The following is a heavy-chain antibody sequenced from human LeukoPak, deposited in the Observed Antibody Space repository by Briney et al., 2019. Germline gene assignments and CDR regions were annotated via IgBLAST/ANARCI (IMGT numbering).Heavy chain of an antibody. D-gene: IGHD3-16*01. CDR2: IKQDGSEK. Sequence: GGSLRLSCAASGFTFSNSWVTWVRQAPGKGPQWVANIKQDGSEKYYLDSVKGRFTISRDNAKNSLYLQMNSLRAEDTAVYYCASRTQGARWGQGTLVTVSS. V-gene: IGHV3-7*01. CDR3: ASRTQGAR. J-gene: IGHJ4*02. CDR1: GFTFSNSW.